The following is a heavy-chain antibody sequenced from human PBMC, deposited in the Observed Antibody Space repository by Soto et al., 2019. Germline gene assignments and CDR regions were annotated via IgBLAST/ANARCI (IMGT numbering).Heavy chain of an antibody. CDR1: GASVSSYY. J-gene: IGHJ5*02. Sequence: QVQLQESGPVLVKPSETLFLTSTVSGASVSSYYWSWIRQPPGKGLEWIGYIYDSGGTNYNPSLKSRVSLSVETPKNQFSLHLSYVTAADTAVYYCARRNVAISLNWCDPWGQGSLVSACS. CDR2: IYDSGGT. V-gene: IGHV4-59*08. D-gene: IGHD3-3*01. CDR3: ARRNVAISLNWCDP.